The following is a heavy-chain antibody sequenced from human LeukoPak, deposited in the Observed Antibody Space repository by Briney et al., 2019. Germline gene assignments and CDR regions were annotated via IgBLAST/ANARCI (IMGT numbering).Heavy chain of an antibody. CDR2: VNHLGGT. CDR1: GGSFSGYN. Sequence: PSETLSLTCAVYGGSFSGYNWNWIRQPPGKGLEWIGEVNHLGGTNYNPSLKSRVTILVDTSKNQFSLKLTSVTAADTAMYYCARRLAAAGRWDWAQGTLVTVSS. J-gene: IGHJ4*02. CDR3: ARRLAAAGRWD. V-gene: IGHV4-34*01. D-gene: IGHD6-25*01.